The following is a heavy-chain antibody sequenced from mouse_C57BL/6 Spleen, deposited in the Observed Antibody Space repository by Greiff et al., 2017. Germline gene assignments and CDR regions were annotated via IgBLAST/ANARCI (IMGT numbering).Heavy chain of an antibody. D-gene: IGHD4-1*01. CDR3: AREGDWDGYFDV. CDR2: ISSGSSTI. V-gene: IGHV5-17*01. J-gene: IGHJ1*03. CDR1: GFTFSDYG. Sequence: DVMLVESGGGLVKPGGSLKLSCAASGFTFSDYGMHWVRQAPEKGLEWVAYISSGSSTIYYADTVKGRFTISRDNAKNTLFLQMTSLRSEDTAMYYCAREGDWDGYFDVWGTGTTVTVSS.